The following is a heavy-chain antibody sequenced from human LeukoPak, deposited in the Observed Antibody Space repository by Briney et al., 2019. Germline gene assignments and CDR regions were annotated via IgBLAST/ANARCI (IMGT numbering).Heavy chain of an antibody. CDR3: TRDHGMDV. CDR1: GFTFSSYW. CDR2: IKSDGSST. V-gene: IGHV3-74*01. J-gene: IGHJ6*02. Sequence: QPGGSLRLSCAASGFTFSSYWMHRVRQVPGKGLVWVSRIKSDGSSTTYADSVKGRFTISRDNAKNTLYLQMNSLRAEDTAVYYCTRDHGMDVWGQGTTVTVSS.